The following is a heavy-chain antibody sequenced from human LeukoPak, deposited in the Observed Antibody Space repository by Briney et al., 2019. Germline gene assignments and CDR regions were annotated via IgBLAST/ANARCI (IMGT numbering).Heavy chain of an antibody. Sequence: TGGSLRLSCAASGFTFSSHSMNWVRQAPGKGLEWISYITSSSSTIYYADSVKGRFTISRDNAKNSLFLQMNSLRAEDTAVYYCARRIDNWGQGTLVTVSS. V-gene: IGHV3-48*01. CDR1: GFTFSSHS. J-gene: IGHJ4*02. CDR2: ITSSSSTI. CDR3: ARRIDN.